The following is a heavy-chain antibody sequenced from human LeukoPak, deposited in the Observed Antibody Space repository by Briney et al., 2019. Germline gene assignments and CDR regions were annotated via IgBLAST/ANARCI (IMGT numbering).Heavy chain of an antibody. CDR3: ARISRLPNWFDP. CDR1: GGSITTSGYY. Sequence: SETLSLTCTVSGGSITTSGYYWGWIRQSPGKGLEWIGSIYYSGSTHYNPTLKSRATISGDTSKNQFSLKLSSVTAADTAVYYCARISRLPNWFDPWGQGTLFTVSS. J-gene: IGHJ5*02. V-gene: IGHV4-39*01. D-gene: IGHD5/OR15-5a*01. CDR2: IYYSGST.